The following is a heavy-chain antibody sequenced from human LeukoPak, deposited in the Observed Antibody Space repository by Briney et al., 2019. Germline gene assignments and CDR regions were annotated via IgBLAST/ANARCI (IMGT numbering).Heavy chain of an antibody. Sequence: SETLSLTCAVYGGSFSGYYCSWIRQTPGKGLEWIGEINHGGSTSYNPSLKSRLTISVGSANNHFSLRVTSVTAADTAVYYCARDLIVPDAMTGSGSYSTDYWGQGTLATVSS. CDR3: ARDLIVPDAMTGSGSYSTDY. CDR2: INHGGST. J-gene: IGHJ4*02. D-gene: IGHD3-10*01. V-gene: IGHV4-34*01. CDR1: GGSFSGYY.